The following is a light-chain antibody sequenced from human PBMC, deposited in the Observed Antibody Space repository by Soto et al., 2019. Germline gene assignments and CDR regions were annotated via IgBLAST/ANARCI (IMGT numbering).Light chain of an antibody. CDR2: DVS. CDR1: SSDVGGYNY. V-gene: IGLV2-11*01. Sequence: QSVLTQPRSVSGSPGQSVTISCTGTSSDVGGYNYVSWYQQHPGKAPKLMIYDVSKRPSGVPDRFSGSNSGNTASLTISGLQAEDEADYYCSSYTSSSTLVFGTGTKVTVL. CDR3: SSYTSSSTLV. J-gene: IGLJ1*01.